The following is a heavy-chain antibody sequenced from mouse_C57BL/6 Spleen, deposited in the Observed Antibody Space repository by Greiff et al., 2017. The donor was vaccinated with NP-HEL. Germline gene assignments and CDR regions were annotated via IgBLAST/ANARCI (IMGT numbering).Heavy chain of an antibody. V-gene: IGHV1-80*01. CDR3: ARGARGAMDY. CDR1: GYAFSSYW. D-gene: IGHD3-3*01. CDR2: IYPGDGDT. J-gene: IGHJ4*01. Sequence: VKLQESGAELVKPGASVKISCKASGYAFSSYWMNWVKQRPGKGLEWIGQIYPGDGDTNYNGKFKGKATLTADKSSSTAYMQLSSLTSEDSAVYFCARGARGAMDYWGQGTSVTVSS.